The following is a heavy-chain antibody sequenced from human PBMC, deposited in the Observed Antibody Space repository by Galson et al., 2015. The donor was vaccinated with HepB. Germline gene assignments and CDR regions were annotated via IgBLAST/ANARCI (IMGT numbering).Heavy chain of an antibody. CDR1: GFIFKDYA. CDR3: VRDRIPYGDPPLDY. D-gene: IGHD4/OR15-4a*01. J-gene: IGHJ4*02. Sequence: LRLSCAVSGFIFKDYAMSWLRQAPGKGLEWVGFIRSKGYGETTEFATSVKGRFSMSRDDSKRIVHLQMNSLKTEDTAVYYCVRDRIPYGDPPLDYWGQGTLVTVSS. V-gene: IGHV3-49*03. CDR2: IRSKGYGETT.